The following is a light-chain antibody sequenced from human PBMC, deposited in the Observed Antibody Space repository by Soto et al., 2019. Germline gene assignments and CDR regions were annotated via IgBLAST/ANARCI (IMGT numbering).Light chain of an antibody. CDR2: DDN. CDR3: AAWDNSLSGRV. J-gene: IGLJ3*02. V-gene: IGLV1-47*02. Sequence: QSVLTQPPSASGTPGQRVTISCSGSSSNIGSNYVYWYQQLPGTAPKLLVFDDNQRPSGVPDRFSDSKSGTSASLAISGLRSEDEDDYYCAAWDNSLSGRVFGGGTKLTVL. CDR1: SSNIGSNY.